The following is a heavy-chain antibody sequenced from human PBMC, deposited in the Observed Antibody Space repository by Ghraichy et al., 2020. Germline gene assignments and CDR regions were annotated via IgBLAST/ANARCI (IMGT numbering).Heavy chain of an antibody. D-gene: IGHD6-6*01. Sequence: SETLSLTCTVSGGSISSYYWSWIRQPPGKGLEWIGYIYYSGITNYNPSLKSRVTISVDTSKNQFSLKLSSVTAADTAVYYCARVGIAAPTNWFDPWGQGTLVTVSS. J-gene: IGHJ5*02. V-gene: IGHV4-59*12. CDR1: GGSISSYY. CDR2: IYYSGIT. CDR3: ARVGIAAPTNWFDP.